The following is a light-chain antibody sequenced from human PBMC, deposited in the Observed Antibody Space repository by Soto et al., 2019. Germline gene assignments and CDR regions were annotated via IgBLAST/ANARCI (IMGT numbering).Light chain of an antibody. CDR2: AAS. Sequence: DIQMTQSPSPLSASVGDRVTITCRASQSISSYLNWYQQKPGKAPKLLIYAASSLQSRVPSRFSGSGSGTDFTLTISSLQPEDFATYYCQQRETFGQGTKVDIK. J-gene: IGKJ1*01. V-gene: IGKV1-39*01. CDR3: QQRET. CDR1: QSISSY.